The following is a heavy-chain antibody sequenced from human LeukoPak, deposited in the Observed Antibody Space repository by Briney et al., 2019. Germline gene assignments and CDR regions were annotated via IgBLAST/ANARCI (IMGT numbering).Heavy chain of an antibody. D-gene: IGHD3-22*01. Sequence: GGSLRLSCAASGFTFDDYAMHCVRQAPGKGLEWVSGISWNSGSIGYADSVKGRFTISRDNAKNSLYLQMNSLRAEDTAVYYCASQGYDSSGYYRSYPGSVDYWGQGTLVTVSS. CDR3: ASQGYDSSGYYRSYPGSVDY. CDR1: GFTFDDYA. J-gene: IGHJ4*02. CDR2: ISWNSGSI. V-gene: IGHV3-9*01.